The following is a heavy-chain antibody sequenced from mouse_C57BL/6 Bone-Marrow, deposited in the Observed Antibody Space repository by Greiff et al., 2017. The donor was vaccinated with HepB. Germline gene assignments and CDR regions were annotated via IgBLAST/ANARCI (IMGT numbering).Heavy chain of an antibody. CDR1: GFTFSDYG. J-gene: IGHJ3*01. CDR2: ISNLAYSI. V-gene: IGHV5-15*01. Sequence: EVKLMESGGGLVQPGGSLKLSCAASGFTFSDYGMAWVRQAPRKGPEWVAFISNLAYSIYYADTVTGRFTISRENAKNTLYLEMSSLRSEDTAMYYCARTYYGSSSAWFAYWGQGTLVTVSA. CDR3: ARTYYGSSSAWFAY. D-gene: IGHD1-1*01.